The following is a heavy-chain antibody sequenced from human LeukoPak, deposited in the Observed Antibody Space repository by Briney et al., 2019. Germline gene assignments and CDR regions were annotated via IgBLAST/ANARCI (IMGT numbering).Heavy chain of an antibody. CDR3: ARYSRSGQLERRGWFDP. V-gene: IGHV3-21*01. J-gene: IGHJ5*02. CDR1: GFTFSSYS. Sequence: GGSLRLSCAASGFTFSSYSMTWVRQAPGKGLEWVSSISSSSSYIYYADSVKGRFTISRDNAKNSLYLQMNSLRDEDTAVYYCARYSRSGQLERRGWFDPWGQGTLVTVSS. CDR2: ISSSSSYI. D-gene: IGHD1-1*01.